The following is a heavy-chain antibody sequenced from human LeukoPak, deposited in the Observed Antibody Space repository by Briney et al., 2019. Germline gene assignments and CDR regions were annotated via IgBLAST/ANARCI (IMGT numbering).Heavy chain of an antibody. CDR2: ISGSGGST. V-gene: IGHV3-23*01. J-gene: IGHJ6*02. CDR1: GFIFSSYA. CDR3: AKDQASLQPPDYYYGMDV. D-gene: IGHD1-1*01. Sequence: PGGSLRLSCAASGFIFSSYAMSWVRQAPGKGLEWVSTISGSGGSTYYADSVKGRFTISRDNSKNTLYLQMNSLRAEDTAVYYCAKDQASLQPPDYYYGMDVWGQGTTVTVSS.